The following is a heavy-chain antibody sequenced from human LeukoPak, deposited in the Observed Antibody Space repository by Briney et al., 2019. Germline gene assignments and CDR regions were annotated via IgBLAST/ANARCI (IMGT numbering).Heavy chain of an antibody. V-gene: IGHV5-10-1*01. J-gene: IGHJ4*02. CDR1: GYSFTSYW. Sequence: GESLKISCKGSGYSFTSYWIGWVRQMPGKGLEWMGRIDPSDSYINYSPSFQGHVSISADKSISTAYLQWSSLKASDTAMYYCACHLYCTGGGCSYFDYWGQGTLVTVSS. CDR2: IDPSDSYI. CDR3: ACHLYCTGGGCSYFDY. D-gene: IGHD2-15*01.